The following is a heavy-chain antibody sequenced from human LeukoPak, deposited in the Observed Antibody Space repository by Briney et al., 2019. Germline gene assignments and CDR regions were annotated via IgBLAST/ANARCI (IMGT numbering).Heavy chain of an antibody. D-gene: IGHD3-22*01. CDR2: VYYRGST. CDR1: GGSLYYYY. CDR3: AREGGGIYDSSGYYPGTFDY. Sequence: SETLSLSCTVSGGSLYYYYWSWIRQPPGKGLEWIGYVYYRGSTNYNASLKSRVAISVDTSKNQFSLKLSSVTAADTAVYYCAREGGGIYDSSGYYPGTFDYWGQGTLVTVSS. J-gene: IGHJ4*02. V-gene: IGHV4-59*01.